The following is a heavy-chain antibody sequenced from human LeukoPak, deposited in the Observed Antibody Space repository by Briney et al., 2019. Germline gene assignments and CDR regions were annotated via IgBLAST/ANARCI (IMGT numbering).Heavy chain of an antibody. J-gene: IGHJ4*02. Sequence: SATLSLTCAVSGGSISSGGYSWSWIRQPPGKGLEWIGYIYHSGSTYYNPSLKSRVTISVDRSKNQFSLKLSSVTAADTAVYYCARKDEGVDYWGQGTLVTISS. CDR1: GGSISSGGYS. V-gene: IGHV4-30-2*01. D-gene: IGHD3-10*01. CDR3: ARKDEGVDY. CDR2: IYHSGST.